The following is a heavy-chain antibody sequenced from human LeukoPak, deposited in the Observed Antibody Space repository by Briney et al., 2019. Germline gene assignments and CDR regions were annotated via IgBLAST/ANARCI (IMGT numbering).Heavy chain of an antibody. V-gene: IGHV1-8*03. J-gene: IGHJ6*03. CDR3: ARVAFLEWQRGRTYYYYMDV. Sequence: ASVKVSCKASGYTFTSYDINWVRQATGQGLEWMGWMNPNSGNTGYAQKFQGRVTITRNTSISTAYMELSSLRSEDTAVYYCARVAFLEWQRGRTYYYYMDVWGKGTTVTVSS. CDR1: GYTFTSYD. CDR2: MNPNSGNT. D-gene: IGHD3-3*02.